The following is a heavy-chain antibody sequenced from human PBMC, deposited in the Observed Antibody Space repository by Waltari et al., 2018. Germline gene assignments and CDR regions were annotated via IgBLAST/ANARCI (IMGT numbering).Heavy chain of an antibody. CDR1: GYSISSGSY. Sequence: QVQLQESGPGLVTPSETLSLTCAVSGYSISSGSYWGWIRQPPGKGLEWIGSIYHSGSTYYNPSLKSRVTISVDTSKNQFSLKLSSVTAADTAVYYCAREVAAAGTNYWGQGTLVTVSS. D-gene: IGHD6-13*01. V-gene: IGHV4-38-2*02. J-gene: IGHJ4*02. CDR2: IYHSGST. CDR3: AREVAAAGTNY.